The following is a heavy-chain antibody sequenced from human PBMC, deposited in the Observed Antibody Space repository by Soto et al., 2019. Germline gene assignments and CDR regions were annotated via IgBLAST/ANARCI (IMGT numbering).Heavy chain of an antibody. Sequence: VGSLRLSCATSVFTFSNYEMTCVRQSPGKWLEWVSGISRSGGSTLYADSVKGRFTISRDNSMNTLYLQVSSLRPEDTAVYYCAKALAVAVPFSYGMDVWGQGTTVTVSS. CDR1: VFTFSNYE. CDR3: AKALAVAVPFSYGMDV. J-gene: IGHJ6*02. D-gene: IGHD6-19*01. V-gene: IGHV3-23*01. CDR2: ISRSGGST.